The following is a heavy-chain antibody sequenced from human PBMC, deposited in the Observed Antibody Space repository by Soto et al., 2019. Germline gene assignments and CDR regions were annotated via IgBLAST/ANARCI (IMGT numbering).Heavy chain of an antibody. J-gene: IGHJ4*02. Sequence: QVQLVQSGAEVKKPGASVKVSCKASGYTFTGYYMHWVRQAPGQGLEWMGWINPNSGGTNYAQKFQGRVTITADESTSTAYMELSSLRSEDTAVYYCARDRGNGVGAIDYWGQGTLVTVSS. CDR2: INPNSGGT. V-gene: IGHV1-2*02. CDR1: GYTFTGYY. CDR3: ARDRGNGVGAIDY. D-gene: IGHD1-26*01.